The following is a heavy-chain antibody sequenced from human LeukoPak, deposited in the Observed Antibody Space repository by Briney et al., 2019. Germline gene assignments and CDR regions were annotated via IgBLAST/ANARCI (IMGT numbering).Heavy chain of an antibody. J-gene: IGHJ6*04. CDR1: GFTFSSYG. CDR2: ISYDGGNK. D-gene: IGHD3-10*01. CDR3: AFNYYTSGSYYNRYFYYGIDV. Sequence: GGSLRLSWAASGFTFSSYGIHWVGQAPGKRLEGLAIISYDGGNKYYADPVKVRFTISRDNSKNTLYLQMNSLRAEDTAVYYCAFNYYTSGSYYNRYFYYGIDVWGKGTTVTVSS. V-gene: IGHV3-30*03.